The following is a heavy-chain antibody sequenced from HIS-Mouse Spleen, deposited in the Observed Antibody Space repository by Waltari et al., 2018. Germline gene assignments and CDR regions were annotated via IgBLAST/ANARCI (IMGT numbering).Heavy chain of an antibody. D-gene: IGHD3-3*01. J-gene: IGHJ3*02. V-gene: IGHV4-39*07. Sequence: QLQLQESGPGLVKPSETLSLTCTVSGGSISSSSYYLGWIRQPPGKGLEWIGSIYYSGSTYYNPYLKSRVTISVDTSKNQFSLKLSSVTAADTAVYYCARAPTGFLEWFDAFDIWGQGTMVTVSS. CDR3: ARAPTGFLEWFDAFDI. CDR1: GGSISSSSYY. CDR2: IYYSGST.